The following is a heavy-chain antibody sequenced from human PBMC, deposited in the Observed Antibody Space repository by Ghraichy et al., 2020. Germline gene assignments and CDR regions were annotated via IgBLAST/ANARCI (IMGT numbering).Heavy chain of an antibody. D-gene: IGHD4-17*01. V-gene: IGHV4-4*07. CDR2: IYSSGST. CDR3: ARDVEMYGDYVNWFDP. J-gene: IGHJ5*02. CDR1: GGSITSYY. Sequence: SETRSLTCTVSGGSITSYYWSWIRQPAGKGLEWIGRIYSSGSTNYNPSLKSRVSMSGDTSKSQLSLKLSSMTAADTAVYYCARDVEMYGDYVNWFDPWGQGILVTVSS.